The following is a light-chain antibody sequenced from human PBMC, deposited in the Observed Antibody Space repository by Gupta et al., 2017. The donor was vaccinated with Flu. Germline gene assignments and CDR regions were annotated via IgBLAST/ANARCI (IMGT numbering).Light chain of an antibody. CDR1: QGIGSY. Sequence: RDRVTITCRASQGIGSYLAWYQQKPEQSPKLLIKYASQSISGVPSRFSGSGSGTDFTLTINSLEAEDAALYYCHQCSRSPPTFGPGTKVEIK. CDR3: HQCSRSPPT. V-gene: IGKV6-21*02. J-gene: IGKJ1*01. CDR2: YAS.